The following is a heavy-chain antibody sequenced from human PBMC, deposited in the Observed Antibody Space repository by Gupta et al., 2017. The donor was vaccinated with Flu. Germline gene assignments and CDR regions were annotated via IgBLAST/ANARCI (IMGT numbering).Heavy chain of an antibody. CDR1: GFTFSSSS. D-gene: IGHD3-10*01. CDR3: ARMPVVPG. J-gene: IGHJ4*02. V-gene: IGHV3-48*02. Sequence: EVQLVESGGGLVQPGGSLRLSCAASGFTFSSSSMNWVRQAPGKGLEWISYISSSNKTIYYADSVKGRFTVSRENAKNSLYLQMNSLRDEDTAIYYCARMPVVPGWGQGTLVTVSS. CDR2: ISSSNKTI.